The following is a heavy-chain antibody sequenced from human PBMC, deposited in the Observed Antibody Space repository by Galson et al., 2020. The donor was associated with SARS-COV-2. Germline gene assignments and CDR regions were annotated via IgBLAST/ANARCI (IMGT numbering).Heavy chain of an antibody. CDR1: GDSFSSRSHF. V-gene: IGHV4-39*01. J-gene: IGHJ4*02. Sequence: ASETLSLTCTVSGDSFSSRSHFWGWIRQPPGKGLEWIGSINYDGSRYYNPSLRSRVTISVDTSKKQFSLKLSSVTAADTAMYYCARQITYSSSWDRGAYSDIWGQGTLATVSS. D-gene: IGHD6-13*01. CDR2: INYDGSR. CDR3: ARQITYSSSWDRGAYSDI.